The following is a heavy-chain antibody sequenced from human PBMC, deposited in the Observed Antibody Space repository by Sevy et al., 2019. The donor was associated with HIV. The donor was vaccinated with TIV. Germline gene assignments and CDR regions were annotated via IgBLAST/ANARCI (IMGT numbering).Heavy chain of an antibody. CDR3: AKEGGGEGGDN. Sequence: GGSLRLSCAASGFSFSSDGMHWVRQAPGKGLEWISYIKYDGSNKDYADSDKGRFTISRDNSKNKLYLQMNSLRVEDTAVFYCAKEGGGEGGDNWGQGTLVTVSS. CDR2: IKYDGSNK. CDR1: GFSFSSDG. D-gene: IGHD3-16*01. V-gene: IGHV3-30*02. J-gene: IGHJ4*02.